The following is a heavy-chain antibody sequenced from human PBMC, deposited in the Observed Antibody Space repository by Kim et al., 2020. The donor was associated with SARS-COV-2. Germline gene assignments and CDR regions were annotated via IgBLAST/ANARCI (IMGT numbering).Heavy chain of an antibody. V-gene: IGHV3-53*01. Sequence: GGSLRLSCAASAFTVSSNSMGWVRHAPGKGLEWVSVIFRGGNLDYAASVRGRFTISRDRSKNTLYLQMNSLRVDDTAVYYCAGWTSSSWFDYWGQGTRVTVSS. CDR1: AFTVSSNS. J-gene: IGHJ4*02. CDR2: IFRGGNL. D-gene: IGHD6-6*01. CDR3: AGWTSSSWFDY.